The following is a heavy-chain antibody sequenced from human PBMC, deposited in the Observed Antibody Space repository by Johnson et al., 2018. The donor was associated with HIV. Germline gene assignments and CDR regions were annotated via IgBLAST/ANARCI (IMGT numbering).Heavy chain of an antibody. CDR1: GFNFDDYG. CDR2: INWNGDRT. V-gene: IGHV3-20*04. J-gene: IGHJ3*02. Sequence: VQLVESGGGVVRPGGSLILSCAPSGFNFDDYGMSWVRQAPGKGLEWVSGINWNGDRTGYADSVKGRFTISRDNAKNSLYLQMNSLRDEDTALYYCARERYYYDSSGSYNPHAFDIWGQGTTVSVS. D-gene: IGHD3-22*01. CDR3: ARERYYYDSSGSYNPHAFDI.